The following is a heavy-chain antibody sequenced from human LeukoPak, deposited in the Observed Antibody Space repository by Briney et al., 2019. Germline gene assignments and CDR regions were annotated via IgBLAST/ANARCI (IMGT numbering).Heavy chain of an antibody. CDR1: GFTFTDYY. D-gene: IGHD1-14*01. CDR3: ATDGGNHNFNY. Sequence: ASVKVSCKASGFTFTDYYPHWVRQAPGKGLEWMGRIILNGGATNYAQKFQGRVTLTRDTSISTAYMELSRQTSDDTALYYCATDGGNHNFNYWGQGTLVTVSS. J-gene: IGHJ4*02. V-gene: IGHV1-2*06. CDR2: IILNGGAT.